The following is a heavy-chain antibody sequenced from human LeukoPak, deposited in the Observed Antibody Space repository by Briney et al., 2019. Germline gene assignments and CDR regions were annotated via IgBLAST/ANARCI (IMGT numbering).Heavy chain of an antibody. D-gene: IGHD6-13*01. CDR1: GFTFSSYA. CDR2: ISGSGGST. CDR3: AKDALEEQQLPGYFDY. V-gene: IGHV3-23*01. J-gene: IGHJ4*02. Sequence: GGSLRLSCAAPGFTFSSYAMSWVRQAPGKGLEWVSAISGSGGSTYYADSVKGRFTISRDNSKNTLYLQMNSLRAEDTAVYYCAKDALEEQQLPGYFDYWGQGTLVTVSS.